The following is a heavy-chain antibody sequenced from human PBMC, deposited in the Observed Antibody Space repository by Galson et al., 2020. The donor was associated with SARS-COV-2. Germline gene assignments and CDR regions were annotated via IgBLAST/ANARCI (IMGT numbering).Heavy chain of an antibody. CDR1: GGSIGSGGYY. V-gene: IGHV4-31*03. J-gene: IGHJ5*02. Sequence: SETLSLTCTVSGGSIGSGGYYWTWIRQHPGKGLEWIGYSSYSGSTYYNPSLKSRVTISVDTSKNQFSLRLTSVTAADTAVYYCASDGAGVAAGTGALSSWGQGTLVTVSS. D-gene: IGHD6-13*01. CDR3: ASDGAGVAAGTGALSS. CDR2: SSYSGST.